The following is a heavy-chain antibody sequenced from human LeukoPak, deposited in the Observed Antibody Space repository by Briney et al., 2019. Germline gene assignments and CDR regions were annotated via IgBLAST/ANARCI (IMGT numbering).Heavy chain of an antibody. CDR2: INAGYGNT. J-gene: IGHJ4*02. CDR3: ARVPPLYGSGSYYPFFDY. Sequence: ASVKVSCKASGYTFTSYAMHWVRQAPGQRLEWMGWINAGYGNTKYSQKFQGRVTITRDTSASTAYMELSSLRSEDTAVYYCARVPPLYGSGSYYPFFDYWGQGTLVTVSS. V-gene: IGHV1-3*01. CDR1: GYTFTSYA. D-gene: IGHD3-10*01.